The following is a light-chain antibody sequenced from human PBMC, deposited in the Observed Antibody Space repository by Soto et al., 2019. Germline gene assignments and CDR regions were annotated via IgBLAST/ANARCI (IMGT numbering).Light chain of an antibody. V-gene: IGKV1-33*01. Sequence: DIQMTQSPSSLSASVGDRVTITCQASQDIGKSLNWFQQKPGKAPKLLIYDASDLQTGVPSRFSGSGSGTDFTLTISSLQPEDIATYYCQQYDNLPRTFGQGTKLEI. J-gene: IGKJ2*01. CDR2: DAS. CDR3: QQYDNLPRT. CDR1: QDIGKS.